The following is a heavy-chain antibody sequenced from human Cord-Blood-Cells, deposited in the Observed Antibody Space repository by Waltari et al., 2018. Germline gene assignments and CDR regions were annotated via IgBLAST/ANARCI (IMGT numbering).Heavy chain of an antibody. V-gene: IGHV1-2*04. CDR2: INPNSGGT. J-gene: IGHJ4*02. D-gene: IGHD3-22*01. Sequence: QVQLVQSGAEVKKPGASVKASCKASGYTFTGYYMHWVRQAPGQGLEWMGWINPNSGGTNYAQKFQGWVTMTRDTSISTAYMELSRLRSDDTAVYYCARSGDSSGYYVYYFDYWGQGTLVTVSS. CDR3: ARSGDSSGYYVYYFDY. CDR1: GYTFTGYY.